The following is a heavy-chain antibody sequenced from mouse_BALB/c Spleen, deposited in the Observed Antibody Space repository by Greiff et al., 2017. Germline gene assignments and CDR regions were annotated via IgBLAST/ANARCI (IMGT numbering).Heavy chain of an antibody. CDR2: IDPANGNT. D-gene: IGHD2-3*01. Sequence: VHVKQSGAELVKPGASVKLSCTASGFNIKDTYMHWVKQRPEQGLEWIGRIDPANGNTKYDPKFQGKATITADTSSNTAYLQLSSLTSEDTAVYYCARAAYDGDYAMDYWGQGTSVTVSS. J-gene: IGHJ4*01. CDR1: GFNIKDTY. V-gene: IGHV14-3*02. CDR3: ARAAYDGDYAMDY.